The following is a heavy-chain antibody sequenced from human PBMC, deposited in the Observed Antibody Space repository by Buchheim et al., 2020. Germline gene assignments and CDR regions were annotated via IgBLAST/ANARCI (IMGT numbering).Heavy chain of an antibody. V-gene: IGHV3-11*01. D-gene: IGHD1-7*01. J-gene: IGHJ6*02. CDR3: ARDNCAGWNCFNYYYGMDV. CDR2: ISSSGSTI. CDR1: GFTFSDYY. Sequence: QVQLVESGGGLVKPGGSLRLSCAASGFTFSDYYMSWIRQAPGKGLEWVSYISSSGSTIYYAASVKGRFNISRDNAKHSMYLQMNSLRAEDTAVYYCARDNCAGWNCFNYYYGMDVWGQGTT.